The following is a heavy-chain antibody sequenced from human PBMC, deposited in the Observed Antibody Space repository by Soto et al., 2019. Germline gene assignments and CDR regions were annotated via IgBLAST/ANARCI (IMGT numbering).Heavy chain of an antibody. V-gene: IGHV3-30*18. D-gene: IGHD3-22*01. Sequence: QVQLVESGGGVVQPGRSLRLSCAASGFTFSSYGMHWVRQAPGKGLEWVAVISNDGSNKYYADSVKGRFTISRDNSKNPLYLQMNSLRAEDTAVYYCAKDRPMGYYDSSGYGNDICGQWTMVTVSS. CDR1: GFTFSSYG. CDR3: AKDRPMGYYDSSGYGNDI. CDR2: ISNDGSNK. J-gene: IGHJ3*02.